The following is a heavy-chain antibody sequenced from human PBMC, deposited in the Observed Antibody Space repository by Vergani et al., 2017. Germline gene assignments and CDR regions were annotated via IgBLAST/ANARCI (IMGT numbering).Heavy chain of an antibody. CDR2: TCYDGNNK. D-gene: IGHD5-12*01. Sequence: QVQLVESGGGVVQPGRSLRLSCAASGCTFNQYGMHWVRQAPGKGVAWVVVTCYDGNNKQYADSVKGRFTISRDNSKSTMYLQMNSLRDEDTGVYYCARGLRLLYNRFDPWGQGTLVTVSS. J-gene: IGHJ5*02. CDR1: GCTFNQYG. V-gene: IGHV3-33*01. CDR3: ARGLRLLYNRFDP.